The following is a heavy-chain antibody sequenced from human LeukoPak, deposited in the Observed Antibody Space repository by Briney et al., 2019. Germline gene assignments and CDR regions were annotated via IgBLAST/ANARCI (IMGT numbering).Heavy chain of an antibody. Sequence: SETLSLTCAVYGGSLSGYYWSWIRQPPGKGLEWIGEINHSGSTNYNPSLKSRVTISVDTSKNQFSLKLSSVTAADTAVYYCARAYDFWSGYYEDYWGQGTLVTVSS. V-gene: IGHV4-34*01. CDR2: INHSGST. CDR3: ARAYDFWSGYYEDY. CDR1: GGSLSGYY. D-gene: IGHD3-3*01. J-gene: IGHJ4*02.